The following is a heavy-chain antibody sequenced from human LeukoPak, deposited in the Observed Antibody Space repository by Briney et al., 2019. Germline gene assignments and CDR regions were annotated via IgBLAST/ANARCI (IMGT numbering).Heavy chain of an antibody. CDR2: INVSPAYI. J-gene: IGHJ4*02. V-gene: IGHV3-21*01. D-gene: IGHD2-2*01. Sequence: PGESLRLSCAASGFAFSSYSMSWVRQAPGKGLEWVSSINVSPAYISYADSVKGRFTISRDNAKNSLYLQMNSLRAEDTAVYFFAREGNCSSTSCSYFFDYWAREPWSPSPQ. CDR3: AREGNCSSTSCSYFFDY. CDR1: GFAFSSYS.